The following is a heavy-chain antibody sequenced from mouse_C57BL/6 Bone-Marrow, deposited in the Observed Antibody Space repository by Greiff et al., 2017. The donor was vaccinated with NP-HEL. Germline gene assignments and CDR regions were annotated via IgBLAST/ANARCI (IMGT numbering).Heavy chain of an antibody. Sequence: QVQLQQPGAELVKPGASVKLSCKASGYTFTSYWMHWVKQRPGRGLEWIGRIDPNSGGTKSPHQFKGKATLTVDKPSSTAYMQLSSLTSGDSAVYYCASWRLRLHYYAMDYWGQGTSVTVSS. CDR2: IDPNSGGT. D-gene: IGHD2-4*01. J-gene: IGHJ4*01. V-gene: IGHV1-72*01. CDR1: GYTFTSYW. CDR3: ASWRLRLHYYAMDY.